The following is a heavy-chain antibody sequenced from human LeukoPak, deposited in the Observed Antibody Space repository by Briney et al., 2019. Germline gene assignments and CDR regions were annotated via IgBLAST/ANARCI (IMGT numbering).Heavy chain of an antibody. D-gene: IGHD3-10*01. CDR2: ISSSSSTI. V-gene: IGHV3-48*04. CDR3: ARDALWFGELLNWFDP. J-gene: IGHJ5*02. CDR1: GFTFSSYT. Sequence: PGGSLRLSCAASGFTFSSYTMNWVRQAPGKGLEWVSYISSSSSTIYYADSVKGRFTISRDNAKNSLYLQMNSLRAEDTVVYYCARDALWFGELLNWFDPWGQGTLVTVSS.